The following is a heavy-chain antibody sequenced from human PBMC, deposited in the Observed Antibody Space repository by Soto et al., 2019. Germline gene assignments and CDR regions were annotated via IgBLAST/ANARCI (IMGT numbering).Heavy chain of an antibody. CDR1: GGSISSGGYY. CDR2: IYYSGST. CDR3: AREPIDAAAPRGQINWLDP. J-gene: IGHJ5*02. Sequence: PSETLSLTCTVSGGSISSGGYYWRWIRQHPGKGLEWIGYIYYSGSTYYNPSLKSRVTISVDTSKNQFSLKLSSVTAADTAVYYCAREPIDAAAPRGQINWLDPWGQGTLVTVSS. V-gene: IGHV4-31*03. D-gene: IGHD6-13*01.